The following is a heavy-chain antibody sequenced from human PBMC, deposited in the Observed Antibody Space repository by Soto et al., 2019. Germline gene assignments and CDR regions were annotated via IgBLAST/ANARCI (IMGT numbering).Heavy chain of an antibody. CDR3: AKLKKPEQWLFECSFDY. J-gene: IGHJ4*02. CDR1: GFTFSTYG. V-gene: IGHV3-30*18. D-gene: IGHD3-22*01. Sequence: GGSLRLSCAASGFTFSTYGMHWVRQAPGKGLEWVAVISYDGSNKYYADSVKGRFTISRDNSKNTLYLHMNSLRAEGTAVYYCAKLKKPEQWLFECSFDYWGQGTLVTVS. CDR2: ISYDGSNK.